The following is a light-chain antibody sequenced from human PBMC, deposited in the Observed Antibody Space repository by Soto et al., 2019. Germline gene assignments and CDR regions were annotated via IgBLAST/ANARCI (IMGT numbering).Light chain of an antibody. CDR1: QSVLYSADNKNY. J-gene: IGKJ4*01. Sequence: DIVMTQSPDSLAVSLGERATINCKSSQSVLYSADNKNYLTWYQQKPGQPPKLLIYWASTRESGVPDRFSGSGSGTDFTLTISSLQAEDVAVYYCQQSYITPLTFGGGTKVEIK. CDR3: QQSYITPLT. V-gene: IGKV4-1*01. CDR2: WAS.